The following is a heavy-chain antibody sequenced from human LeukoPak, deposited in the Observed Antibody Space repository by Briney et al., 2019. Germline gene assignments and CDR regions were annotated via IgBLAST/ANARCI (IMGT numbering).Heavy chain of an antibody. CDR1: GFTFSSYA. J-gene: IGHJ3*02. D-gene: IGHD3-22*01. Sequence: PGESLRLSCAASGFTFSSYAMSWVRQAPGKGLEWVSAISGSGGSTYYADSVKGRFTISRDNSKNTLYLQMNSLRAEDTAVYYCAKRLYDSWAFDIWGQGTMVTVSS. V-gene: IGHV3-23*01. CDR2: ISGSGGST. CDR3: AKRLYDSWAFDI.